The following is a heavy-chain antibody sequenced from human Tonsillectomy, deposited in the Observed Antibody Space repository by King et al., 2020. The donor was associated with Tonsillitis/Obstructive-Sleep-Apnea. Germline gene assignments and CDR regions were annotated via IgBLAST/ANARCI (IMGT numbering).Heavy chain of an antibody. V-gene: IGHV3-49*04. CDR2: IRSKAYGGTT. Sequence: VQLVESGGGLVQPGRSLRLSCTASGFTFGDYAMSWVRQAPGKGLEWVGFIRSKAYGGTTEYAASVKGRFTSSRDDSKSIAYLQMNSLKTEDTAVYYCTRDGDLGYCSGGSCYTGLWGQGTLVTVSS. CDR3: TRDGDLGYCSGGSCYTGL. J-gene: IGHJ4*02. D-gene: IGHD2-15*01. CDR1: GFTFGDYA.